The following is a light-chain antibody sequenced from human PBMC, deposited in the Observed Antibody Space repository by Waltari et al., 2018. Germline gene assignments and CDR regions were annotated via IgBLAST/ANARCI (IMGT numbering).Light chain of an antibody. J-gene: IGLJ3*02. CDR3: TSYTTSGTWV. CDR1: TRDVGAFNF. V-gene: IGLV2-14*03. CDR2: DVS. Sequence: QSALTQPASVSGSPGQSITISCTGTTRDVGAFNFVSWYQQHPDKAPKLIVYDVSDRPSGVSNRFSGSKSGNTASLTLSGLQAEDEADYYCTSYTTSGTWVFGGGTKLTVL.